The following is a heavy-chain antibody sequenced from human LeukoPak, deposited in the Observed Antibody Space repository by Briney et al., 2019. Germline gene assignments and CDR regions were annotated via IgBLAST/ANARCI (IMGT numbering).Heavy chain of an antibody. CDR1: GFTVSSNY. CDR2: IYSGGST. D-gene: IGHD3-10*01. Sequence: GGSLRLSCAASGFTVSSNYMSWVRQAPGKGLEWVSVIYSGGSTYYADSVKGRFTISRDNSKNTLYLQMNSLRAEDTAVYYCAKDLETNYYGSGDDAFDIWGQGTMVTVSS. V-gene: IGHV3-53*05. J-gene: IGHJ3*02. CDR3: AKDLETNYYGSGDDAFDI.